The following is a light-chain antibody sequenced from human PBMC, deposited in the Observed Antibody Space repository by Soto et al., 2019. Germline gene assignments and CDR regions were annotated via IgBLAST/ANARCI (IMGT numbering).Light chain of an antibody. V-gene: IGKV3-20*01. CDR3: QQFGNSLT. J-gene: IGKJ4*01. Sequence: EIVLTQSPGTLSLSPGERATLSCRASQSVRSSYLTWYQQKPGQAPRLLIYGASSRATGIPDRFSGSGSGTDFTLTITRLETEDFAVYYCQQFGNSLTFGGGTKVDI. CDR1: QSVRSSY. CDR2: GAS.